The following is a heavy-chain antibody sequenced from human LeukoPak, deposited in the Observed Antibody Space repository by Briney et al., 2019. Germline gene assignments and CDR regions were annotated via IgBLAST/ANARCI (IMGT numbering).Heavy chain of an antibody. J-gene: IGHJ3*02. V-gene: IGHV3-21*01. Sequence: GWALRLSCAASGFTFSSYSMNWVRQAPGKGLEWVSSISSSSSYIYYPDSVKGRFTISRDNAKNSLYLQMNRLRAEDTAVYYCWGSKWNVMDAFDIWGQGTMVTVSS. CDR2: ISSSSSYI. D-gene: IGHD1-1*01. CDR1: GFTFSSYS. CDR3: WGSKWNVMDAFDI.